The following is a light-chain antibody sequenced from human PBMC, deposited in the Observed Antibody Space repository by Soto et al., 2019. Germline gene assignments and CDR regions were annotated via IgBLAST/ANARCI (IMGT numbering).Light chain of an antibody. J-gene: IGLJ1*01. CDR1: SSDVGGYNY. V-gene: IGLV2-14*01. CDR3: SSYTSSSTLYV. Sequence: QSVLTQPASVSGSPGQSITISCTGTSSDVGGYNYVSWYQQHPGKAPKLMIYDVSNRPSGVSNRFSGSKSGNTASLTISGLQAEDEADYHCSSYTSSSTLYVFGTGTKLTVL. CDR2: DVS.